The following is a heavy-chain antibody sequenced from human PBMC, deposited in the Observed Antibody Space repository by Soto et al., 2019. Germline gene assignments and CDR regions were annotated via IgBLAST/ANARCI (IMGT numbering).Heavy chain of an antibody. V-gene: IGHV1-46*03. J-gene: IGHJ3*02. CDR3: ARVYCSGGSCYSLDAFDI. CDR1: GYTFTSYY. CDR2: INPSSNYT. Sequence: ASVKVSCKTSGYTFTSYYVHWVRQAPGQGLEWKGIINPSSNYTNYAQKFQGRVIMTRDTSTSTFHMELSSLRSEDTAVYYCARVYCSGGSCYSLDAFDIWGQGTMVTVSS. D-gene: IGHD2-15*01.